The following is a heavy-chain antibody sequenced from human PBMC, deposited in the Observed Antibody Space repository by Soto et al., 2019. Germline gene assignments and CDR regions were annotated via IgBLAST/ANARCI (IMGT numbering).Heavy chain of an antibody. CDR3: AKYTGYESLFYFDS. V-gene: IGHV4-61*08. J-gene: IGHJ4*01. CDR2: IFYAGAI. Sequence: SETLSLTCTVSGGSISSGGYYWSWHPQDPGKGLEWIGYIFYAGAINYNPSLKSRVTISIDASEKQFSLNLTSVTAADTAFYYCAKYTGYESLFYFDSWGRGLQVTVSS. D-gene: IGHD5-12*01. CDR1: GGSISSGGYY.